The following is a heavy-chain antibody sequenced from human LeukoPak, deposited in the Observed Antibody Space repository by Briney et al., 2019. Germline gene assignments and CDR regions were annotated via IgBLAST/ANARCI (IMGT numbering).Heavy chain of an antibody. D-gene: IGHD3-10*02. CDR2: INRNGDST. CDR3: AELGITMIGGV. Sequence: PGGSLRLSCAASGFTFDDYGMSWVRQAPGKGLEWVSGINRNGDSTDYADSVKGRFTISRDDAKNSLYLQMDSLRAEDTAVYYCAELGITMIGGVWGKGTTVTISS. J-gene: IGHJ6*04. CDR1: GFTFDDYG. V-gene: IGHV3-20*04.